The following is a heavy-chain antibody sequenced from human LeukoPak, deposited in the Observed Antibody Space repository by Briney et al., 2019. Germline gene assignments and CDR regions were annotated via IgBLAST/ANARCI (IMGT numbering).Heavy chain of an antibody. J-gene: IGHJ6*03. CDR2: INPNSGGT. CDR1: GYTFTGYY. Sequence: ASVKVSCNASGYTFTGYYMHWVRQAPGQGLEWMGWINPNSGGTNYAQKFQGRVTMTRDTSISTAYMELSRLRSDDTAVYYCARVVGGYSYRPGVNAYYYMDVWGKGTTVTVSS. D-gene: IGHD5-18*01. V-gene: IGHV1-2*02. CDR3: ARVVGGYSYRPGVNAYYYMDV.